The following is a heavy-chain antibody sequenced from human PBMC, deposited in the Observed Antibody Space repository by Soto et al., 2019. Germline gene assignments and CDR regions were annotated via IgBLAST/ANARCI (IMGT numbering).Heavy chain of an antibody. CDR3: ARDYCSGGSCYGYYYYGMDV. CDR1: GGSISSGDYY. J-gene: IGHJ6*02. V-gene: IGHV4-30-4*01. CDR2: IYYSGST. D-gene: IGHD2-15*01. Sequence: TSETLSLTCTVSGGSISSGDYYWSWIRQPPGKGLEWIGYIYYSGSTYYNPSLKSRVTISVDTSKNQFSLKLSSVTAADTAVYYCARDYCSGGSCYGYYYYGMDVWGQGTTVTVSS.